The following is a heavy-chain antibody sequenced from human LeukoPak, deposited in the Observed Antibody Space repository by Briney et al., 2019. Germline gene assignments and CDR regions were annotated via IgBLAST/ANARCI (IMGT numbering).Heavy chain of an antibody. J-gene: IGHJ4*02. CDR2: INHSGST. Sequence: PSETLSLTCAAYGGSFSDYYWTWIRQPPGKGLEWIGEINHSGSTSYNPSLKSRVTISVDTSKNQFSLKLRSVAAADTAGYYCARHLLLSSCWYYFDYWGQGTLVTVSS. V-gene: IGHV4-34*01. CDR1: GGSFSDYY. CDR3: ARHLLLSSCWYYFDY. D-gene: IGHD6-19*01.